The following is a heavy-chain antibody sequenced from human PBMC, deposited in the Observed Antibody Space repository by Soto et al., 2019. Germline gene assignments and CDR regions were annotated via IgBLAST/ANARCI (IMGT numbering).Heavy chain of an antibody. J-gene: IGHJ4*02. CDR2: ISWNSGSI. Sequence: GGSLRLSCAASGFTFDDYAMHWVRQVPGKGLEWVSGISWNSGSIAYADSVKGRFTISRDNAKNSLYLQMNSLRAEDTALYYCAKDAHSNRGTAFDYWGQGSLVTVSS. D-gene: IGHD5-18*01. CDR3: AKDAHSNRGTAFDY. CDR1: GFTFDDYA. V-gene: IGHV3-9*01.